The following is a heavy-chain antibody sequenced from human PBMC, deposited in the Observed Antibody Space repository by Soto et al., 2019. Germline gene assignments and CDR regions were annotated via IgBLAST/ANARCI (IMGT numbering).Heavy chain of an antibody. CDR3: ARDPSTVTTPYYYMDV. V-gene: IGHV1-46*03. D-gene: IGHD4-17*01. CDR1: RYTFTSYY. Sequence: ASVKVSCKASRYTFTSYYMHWVRQAPGQGLEWMGIINPSGGSTSYAQKFQGRVTMTRDTSTSTVYMELSSLRSEDTAVYYCARDPSTVTTPYYYMDVSGKGTTVTVSS. CDR2: INPSGGST. J-gene: IGHJ6*03.